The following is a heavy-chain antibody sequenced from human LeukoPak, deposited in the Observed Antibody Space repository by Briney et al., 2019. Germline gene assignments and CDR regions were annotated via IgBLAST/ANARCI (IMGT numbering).Heavy chain of an antibody. Sequence: GGSLRLSCAASGFTFSSYAMSWVRQAPGKGLEWVSGINFIGGSTYYADSVKGRFTMSRDNSKNTLYLQMNSLRAEDPAVYYCAKALSNWNPFDYWGQGTLVTVSS. CDR2: INFIGGST. D-gene: IGHD1-1*01. CDR1: GFTFSSYA. CDR3: AKALSNWNPFDY. V-gene: IGHV3-23*01. J-gene: IGHJ4*02.